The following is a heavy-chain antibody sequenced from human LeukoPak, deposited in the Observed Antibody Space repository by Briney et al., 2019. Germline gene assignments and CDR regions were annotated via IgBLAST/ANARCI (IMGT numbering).Heavy chain of an antibody. CDR3: TREYSSGWTCAYFDY. D-gene: IGHD6-19*01. CDR2: ISSKAYGGAT. V-gene: IGHV3-49*04. Sequence: PGRSLRLSCTASGFTFGDYAMSWVRQAPGKGLEWVGFISSKAYGGATEYAASVKGRFTISRDDSKSIAYLQMNSLKTEDTAVYYCTREYSSGWTCAYFDYWGQGTLVSVSS. J-gene: IGHJ4*02. CDR1: GFTFGDYA.